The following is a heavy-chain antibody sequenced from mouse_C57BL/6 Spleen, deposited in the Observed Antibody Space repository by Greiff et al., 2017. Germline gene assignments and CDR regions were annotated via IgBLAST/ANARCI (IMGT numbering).Heavy chain of an antibody. CDR1: GYTFTSYW. V-gene: IGHV1-53*01. CDR2: INPSNGGT. J-gene: IGHJ2*01. CDR3: ARVGFFITTVVADN. D-gene: IGHD1-1*01. Sequence: QVQLQQPGTELVKPGASVKLSCKASGYTFTSYWMHWVKQRPGQGLEWIGNINPSNGGTNYNEKFKSKATLTVDKSSSTAYMQLSSLTSEDSAGYYCARVGFFITTVVADNWGQGTTLTVSS.